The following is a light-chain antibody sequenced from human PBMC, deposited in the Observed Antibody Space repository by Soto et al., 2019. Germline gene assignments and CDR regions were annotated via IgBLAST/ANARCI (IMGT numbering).Light chain of an antibody. Sequence: QSALTQPASVSGSPGQSITISCTGTSSDVGNYNLVSWYQQHPGQAPKLMIYEGSTRPSGVSNRFSGSKSGNTASLTISGLQSEDEADYSCCSYAGSTTFRVLFGGGTKLTVL. J-gene: IGLJ2*01. CDR1: SSDVGNYNL. CDR2: EGS. V-gene: IGLV2-23*03. CDR3: CSYAGSTTFRVL.